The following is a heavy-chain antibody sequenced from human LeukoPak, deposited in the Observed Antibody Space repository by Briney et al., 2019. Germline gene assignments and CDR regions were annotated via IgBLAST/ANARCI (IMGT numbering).Heavy chain of an antibody. J-gene: IGHJ4*02. CDR1: GFTSSSYS. CDR3: ASGYCSSTSCLG. CDR2: ISSSSSYI. V-gene: IGHV3-21*01. Sequence: GGSLRLSCAASGFTSSSYSMNWVRQAPGKGLEWVSSISSSSSYIYYADSVKGRFTISRDNAKNSLYLQMNSLRAEDTAVYYCASGYCSSTSCLGWGQGTLVTVSS. D-gene: IGHD2-2*03.